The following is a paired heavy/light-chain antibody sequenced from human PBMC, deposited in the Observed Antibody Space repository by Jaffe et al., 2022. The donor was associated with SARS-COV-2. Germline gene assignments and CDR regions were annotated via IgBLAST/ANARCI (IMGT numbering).Heavy chain of an antibody. D-gene: IGHD2-21*01. V-gene: IGHV4-39*01. CDR1: GGSIIISTHY. Sequence: QLQLQESGPGLVKPSETLSLTCTVSGGSIIISTHYWGWIRQPPGKGLEWIGTIYYSGSTYYNPSLKSRVTISVDTSKNQFSLILNSVTAADTAVYYCARLRRPLVPHVDFWGQGTLVTVSS. CDR2: IYYSGST. CDR3: ARLRRPLVPHVDF. J-gene: IGHJ4*02.
Light chain of an antibody. CDR1: TGPVTNDHY. CDR2: DTT. V-gene: IGLV7-46*01. CDR3: LLSYSAAWV. Sequence: QAVVTQEPSLTVSPGGTVTLTCGSSTGPVTNDHYPYWFQQKPGQAPRTLIYDTTNRHSWTPARFSGSLVGGKAALTLSGAQPEDEADYYCLLSYSAAWVFGGGTRLTVL. J-gene: IGLJ3*02.